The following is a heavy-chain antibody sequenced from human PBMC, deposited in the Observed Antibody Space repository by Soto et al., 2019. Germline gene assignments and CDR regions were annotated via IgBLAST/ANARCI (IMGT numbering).Heavy chain of an antibody. Sequence: SETLSLTCGVSDGFMNQYAWWFSWVRQPPGKGLEWIGEIHHTGSSNYNPPFKSRVIMSVDTSKTQFSLNLNFVTAADTAIYYCAAGTDYRWVFWGQGTTVTVS. CDR3: AAGTDYRWVF. V-gene: IGHV4-4*02. CDR2: IHHTGSS. J-gene: IGHJ6*02. CDR1: DGFMNQYAW. D-gene: IGHD4-4*01.